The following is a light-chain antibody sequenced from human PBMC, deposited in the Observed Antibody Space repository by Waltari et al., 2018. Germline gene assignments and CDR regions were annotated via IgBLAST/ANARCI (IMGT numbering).Light chain of an antibody. CDR2: ATS. Sequence: EIVLTQSPVTLSLSPVERATLSCRASQSVDSYLAWYQQKRGQPPRLPIYATSNRATGIPARFSGSGSGTDFALTISSLEPDDFAVYFCQLRIKWPPEITFGQGTRLEIK. CDR3: QLRIKWPPEIT. J-gene: IGKJ5*01. V-gene: IGKV3-11*01. CDR1: QSVDSY.